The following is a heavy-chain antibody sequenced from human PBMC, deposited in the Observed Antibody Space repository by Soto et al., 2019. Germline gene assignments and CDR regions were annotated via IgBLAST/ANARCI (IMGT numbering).Heavy chain of an antibody. CDR3: ARHVASTGSGSYYFDY. CDR2: IYYSGST. Sequence: SETLSLTCTVSGDSISSSSYYWGWIRQPPGKGLEWIGSIYYSGSTYYNPSLKSRVTISVDTSKNQFSLKLSSVTAADTAVYYCARHVASTGSGSYYFDYWGQGTLVTVSS. V-gene: IGHV4-39*01. D-gene: IGHD3-10*01. J-gene: IGHJ4*02. CDR1: GDSISSSSYY.